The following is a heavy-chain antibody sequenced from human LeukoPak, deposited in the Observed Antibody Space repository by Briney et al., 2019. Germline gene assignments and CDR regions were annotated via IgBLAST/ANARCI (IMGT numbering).Heavy chain of an antibody. J-gene: IGHJ4*02. CDR3: SVTRTRGDH. Sequence: GGALRLSCAASGVTFTNYWMTWLRQAPGKGLEWVANINQDEDDTYYVDSVKGRFTISRDNPKSSLFLEVNSLRVEDTAVYYCSVTRTRGDHWGQGTLVTVSS. CDR2: INQDEDDT. D-gene: IGHD2-21*01. V-gene: IGHV3-7*03. CDR1: GVTFTNYW.